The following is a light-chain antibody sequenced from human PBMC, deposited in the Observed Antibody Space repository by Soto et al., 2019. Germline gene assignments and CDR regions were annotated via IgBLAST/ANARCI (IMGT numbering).Light chain of an antibody. CDR2: EVS. Sequence: QSALTQPPSASGSPGQSVTISCTGTSSDVGGYNYVSWYQQHPGKAPKLMIYEVSKRPSGVPDRFSGSKSSNTASLTVSGLQAEDEADYDCSSYAGSNNFVVFGGGTKVTVL. V-gene: IGLV2-8*01. CDR1: SSDVGGYNY. CDR3: SSYAGSNNFVV. J-gene: IGLJ2*01.